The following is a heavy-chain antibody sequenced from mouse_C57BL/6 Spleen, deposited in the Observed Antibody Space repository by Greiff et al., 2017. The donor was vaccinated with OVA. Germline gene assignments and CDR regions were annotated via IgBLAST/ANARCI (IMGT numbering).Heavy chain of an antibody. CDR1: GYAFTSYW. CDR2: IDPSDSYT. Sequence: QVQLQQPGAELVKPGASVKLSCKASGYAFTSYWMQWVKQRPGQGLEWIGEIDPSDSYTNSNQKFKGKATFTVDTSSSTAYMQLSILTSEDSAFDYYASAGYYGSSRYFDYWGQGTTLTVSS. CDR3: ASAGYYGSSRYFDY. V-gene: IGHV1-50*01. J-gene: IGHJ2*01. D-gene: IGHD1-1*01.